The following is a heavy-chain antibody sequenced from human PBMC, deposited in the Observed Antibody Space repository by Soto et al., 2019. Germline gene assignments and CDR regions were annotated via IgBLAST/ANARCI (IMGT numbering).Heavy chain of an antibody. Sequence: GGSLRLSCAASGFTFSSYAMVWVRRAPGKGLEWVSTISGSGGSTYYADSVKGRFTISRDSSKNTLYLQMNSLRAEDTAVYYCAKSDPSGSFNDYWGQGTLVTVSS. CDR2: ISGSGGST. CDR1: GFTFSSYA. CDR3: AKSDPSGSFNDY. D-gene: IGHD6-25*01. V-gene: IGHV3-23*01. J-gene: IGHJ4*02.